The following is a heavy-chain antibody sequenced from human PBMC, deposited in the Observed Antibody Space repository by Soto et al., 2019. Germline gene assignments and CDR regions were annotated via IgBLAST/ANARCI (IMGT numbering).Heavy chain of an antibody. Sequence: PGGSLRLSCAASGFDFSGYAMSWVRQAPGKGLQWVSVITGGGTSIYYAASVKGRFSIARDKSSNTLVLHMSSLSAEDTALYYCAKHQYSFAHYIDHWGQGTQVTVSS. CDR2: ITGGGTSI. D-gene: IGHD5-12*01. CDR1: GFDFSGYA. J-gene: IGHJ4*02. CDR3: AKHQYSFAHYIDH. V-gene: IGHV3-23*01.